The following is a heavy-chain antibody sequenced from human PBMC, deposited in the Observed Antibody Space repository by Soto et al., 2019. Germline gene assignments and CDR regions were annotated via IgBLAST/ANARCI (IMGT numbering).Heavy chain of an antibody. J-gene: IGHJ4*02. D-gene: IGHD3-22*01. V-gene: IGHV3-74*01. CDR1: GFTFSSYW. Sequence: GSLRLSCAASGFTFSSYWMHWVRQAPGKGLVWVSRINSDGSSTSYADSVKGRFTISRDNAKNTLYLQMNSLRAEDTAVYYCAREGATYYYDSSGLPDYWGQGTLVTVSS. CDR2: INSDGSST. CDR3: AREGATYYYDSSGLPDY.